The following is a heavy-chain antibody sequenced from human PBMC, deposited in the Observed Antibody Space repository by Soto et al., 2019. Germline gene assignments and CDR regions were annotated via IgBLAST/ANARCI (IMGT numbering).Heavy chain of an antibody. D-gene: IGHD2-2*01. CDR1: GGTFGSYA. CDR2: IIPVSGAA. J-gene: IGHJ4*02. CDR3: ATALGCRSTSCTLDY. V-gene: IGHV1-69*01. Sequence: QVQLVQSGAEVKKPGSSVKVSCKASGGTFGSYAFSWVRQAPGQGLEWMGGIIPVSGAAHYAQKFQGRVTITADESTSKAYMELSSLSSQDTAVYYCATALGCRSTSCTLDYWGQGTRVIVSS.